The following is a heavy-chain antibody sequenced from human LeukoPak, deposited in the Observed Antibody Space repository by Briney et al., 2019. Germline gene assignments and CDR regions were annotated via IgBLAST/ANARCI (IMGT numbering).Heavy chain of an antibody. V-gene: IGHV3-30*18. CDR1: GFTFSSYG. D-gene: IGHD3-9*01. CDR2: ISYDGSNK. Sequence: GGSLRLSCAASGFTFSSYGMHWVRQAPGKGLEWVAVISYDGSNKYYADSVKGRFTISRDNSKNTLYLQMNSLRAEDTAVYYCAKGGEYYDILTGYYGMDVWGQGTTVTVSS. CDR3: AKGGEYYDILTGYYGMDV. J-gene: IGHJ6*02.